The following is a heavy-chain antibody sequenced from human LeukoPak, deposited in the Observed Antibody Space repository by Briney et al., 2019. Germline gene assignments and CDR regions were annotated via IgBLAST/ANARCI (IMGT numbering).Heavy chain of an antibody. CDR3: ARYYSGWYYFDY. J-gene: IGHJ4*02. CDR1: GGTFSSYA. Sequence: SVKVSCKASGGTFSSYAISWARQAPGQGLEWMGGIIPIFGTSNYAQKFQGRVTITADESTSTAYMELSSLRSEDTAVYYCARYYSGWYYFDYWGQGTLVTVSS. CDR2: IIPIFGTS. D-gene: IGHD6-19*01. V-gene: IGHV1-69*01.